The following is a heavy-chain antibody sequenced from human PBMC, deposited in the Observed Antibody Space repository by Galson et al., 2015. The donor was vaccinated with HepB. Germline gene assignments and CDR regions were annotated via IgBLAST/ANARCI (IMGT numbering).Heavy chain of an antibody. D-gene: IGHD3-3*01. CDR2: ISSSSSYI. CDR1: GFTFSSYS. J-gene: IGHJ6*02. V-gene: IGHV3-21*01. Sequence: SLRLSCAASGFTFSSYSMNWVRQAPGKGLEWVSSISSSSSYIYYADSVKGRFTISRDNAKNSLYLQVNSLRAEDTAVYYCARVPPPEDFWSGYHYYYYYGMDVWGQGTTVTVSS. CDR3: ARVPPPEDFWSGYHYYYYYGMDV.